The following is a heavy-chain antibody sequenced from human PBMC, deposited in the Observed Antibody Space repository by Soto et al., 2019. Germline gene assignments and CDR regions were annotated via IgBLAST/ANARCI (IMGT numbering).Heavy chain of an antibody. J-gene: IGHJ4*02. Sequence: SEPLSLGCTVSGDSMKGYCWSWIRKPPGKGLEWIGYIYYSGSTTYNPSLKNRVTISIDTSENQFSLKLSSVTAADTAMYYCAGDFGSGSYRFDYWGQGALVTVSS. CDR2: IYYSGST. CDR3: AGDFGSGSYRFDY. V-gene: IGHV4-59*01. D-gene: IGHD3-10*01. CDR1: GDSMKGYC.